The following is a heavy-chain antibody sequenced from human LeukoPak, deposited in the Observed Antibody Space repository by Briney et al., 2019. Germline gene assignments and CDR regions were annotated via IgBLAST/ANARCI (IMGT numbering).Heavy chain of an antibody. D-gene: IGHD4-17*01. J-gene: IGHJ6*02. Sequence: GGSLRLSCAASGFTFSSYSMNWVRQAPGKGLEWVSYISSSSSTIYYADSVKGRFTISRDNAKNSLYLQMNSLRAEDTAVYYCARGDYGDSSDYYYGMDVWGQGTTVTVSS. CDR3: ARGDYGDSSDYYYGMDV. CDR1: GFTFSSYS. V-gene: IGHV3-48*04. CDR2: ISSSSSTI.